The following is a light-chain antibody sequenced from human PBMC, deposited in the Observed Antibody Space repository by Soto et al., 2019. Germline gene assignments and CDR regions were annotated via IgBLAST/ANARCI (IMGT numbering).Light chain of an antibody. Sequence: SYELTQPPSVSVAPGQTARITCGGDKLGSKIVHWYKQRPGQAPVAVVFDATDRPSGIPDRFSASRSGDTATLTISGLRSEDEADFYCAAWDDSLNAVVFGGGTKVTVL. CDR2: DAT. V-gene: IGLV3-21*02. CDR3: AAWDDSLNAVV. J-gene: IGLJ2*01. CDR1: KLGSKI.